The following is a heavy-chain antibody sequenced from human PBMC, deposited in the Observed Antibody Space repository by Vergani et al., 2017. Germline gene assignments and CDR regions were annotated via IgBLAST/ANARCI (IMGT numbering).Heavy chain of an antibody. CDR2: ISFDGTNE. D-gene: IGHD2-2*02. CDR1: GFALNRHA. CDR3: VRDRGLCAGGRCYTEAWDY. V-gene: IGHV3-30-3*01. Sequence: QVQLVESGGGVVQPGTSLRLSCVVSGFALNRHAMYWVRQAPGKGLGWVVVISFDGTNEYYPDLVKGRFTISRDIAKNTLYLQVRSLRLEDTGVYLCVRDRGLCAGGRCYTEAWDYWGQGTPVTVSS. J-gene: IGHJ4*02.